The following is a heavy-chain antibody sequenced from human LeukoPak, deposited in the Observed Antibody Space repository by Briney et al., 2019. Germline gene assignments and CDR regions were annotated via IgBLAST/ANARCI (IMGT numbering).Heavy chain of an antibody. CDR1: GFPLSTYA. J-gene: IGHJ1*01. CDR2: IRGSGDKT. CDR3: AKDLSPFGSSGYSGFFQH. Sequence: GGSLRLPCAASGFPLSTYAMRCVRHPTGKGLEWVSTIRGSGDKTYHADPVKSRSTISRDNSKNTVYLQMNSLRAEDTAVYFCAKDLSPFGSSGYSGFFQHWGQGTLVTVSS. D-gene: IGHD3-22*01. V-gene: IGHV3-23*01.